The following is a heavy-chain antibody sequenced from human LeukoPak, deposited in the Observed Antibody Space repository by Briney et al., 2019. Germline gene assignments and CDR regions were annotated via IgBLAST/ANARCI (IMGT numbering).Heavy chain of an antibody. V-gene: IGHV1-2*02. J-gene: IGHJ4*02. CDR2: INPNSGAT. Sequence: ASVKVSCKASGYTFTAYYMHWVRQAPGQGLEWMGWINPNSGATNYAQKFQGRVTLTRDTSISTAYIELIRLTSDDTAVYYCARDSVAAAGTETDYWGQGTLVTVSS. CDR1: GYTFTAYY. D-gene: IGHD6-13*01. CDR3: ARDSVAAAGTETDY.